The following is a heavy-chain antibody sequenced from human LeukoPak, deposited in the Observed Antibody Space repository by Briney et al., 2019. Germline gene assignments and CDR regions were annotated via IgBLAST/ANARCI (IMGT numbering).Heavy chain of an antibody. CDR2: ISYDGTNK. D-gene: IGHD3-16*01. CDR3: AKGSYYDQVQESDY. J-gene: IGHJ4*02. V-gene: IGHV3-30*18. CDR1: GFIFSNYG. Sequence: GGSLRLSCAASGFIFSNYGMHWVRQAPGKGMEWVAVISYDGTNKYYADSVKGRFTISRDNSKNTLYLQMNSLRAEDTAVYYCAKGSYYDQVQESDYWGQGTLVTVSS.